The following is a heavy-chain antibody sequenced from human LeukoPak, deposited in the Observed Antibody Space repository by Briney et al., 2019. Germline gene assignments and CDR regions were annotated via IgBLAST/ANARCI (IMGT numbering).Heavy chain of an antibody. J-gene: IGHJ6*03. V-gene: IGHV3-30*02. D-gene: IGHD3-10*01. CDR3: ARVVGSGSYYTPYYYYYYYMDV. CDR1: GFTFSSYG. CDR2: IRYDGSNK. Sequence: GALRLSCAASGFTFSSYGMHWVRQAPGKGLEWVAFIRYDGSNKYYADSVKGRFTISRDNSKNTLYLQMNSLRAEDTAVYYCARVVGSGSYYTPYYYYYYYMDVWGKGTTVTISS.